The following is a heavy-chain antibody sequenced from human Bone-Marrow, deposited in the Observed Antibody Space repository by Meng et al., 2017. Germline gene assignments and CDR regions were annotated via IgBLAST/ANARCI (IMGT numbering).Heavy chain of an antibody. D-gene: IGHD3-10*01. CDR2: ISYDGSNK. CDR1: GFTFSSYA. J-gene: IGHJ3*02. V-gene: IGHV3-30*04. CDR3: AKDPHYYGSGSYPIAFDI. Sequence: GGSLRLSCAASGFTFSSYAMHWVRQAPGKGLEWVAVISYDGSNKYYADSVKGRFTISRDNSKNTLYLQMNSLRAEDTAVYYCAKDPHYYGSGSYPIAFDIWGQGKMVTVAS.